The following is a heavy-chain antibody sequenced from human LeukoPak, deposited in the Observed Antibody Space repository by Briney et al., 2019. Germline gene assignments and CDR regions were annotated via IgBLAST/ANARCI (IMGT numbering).Heavy chain of an antibody. V-gene: IGHV3-23*01. D-gene: IGHD1-1*01. CDR1: GFTFSNYG. Sequence: PGGSLRLSCAASGFTFSNYGMSWVRQAPGKGPEWVSSISGSGGSTYYADSVKGRFTVSRDNSKNTQDLQMNSLRAEDTAVYYCATYRERRSDYWGQGTLVTVSS. CDR2: ISGSGGST. CDR3: ATYRERRSDY. J-gene: IGHJ4*02.